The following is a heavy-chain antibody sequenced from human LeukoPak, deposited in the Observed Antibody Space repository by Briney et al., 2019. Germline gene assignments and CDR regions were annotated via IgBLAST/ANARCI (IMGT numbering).Heavy chain of an antibody. J-gene: IGHJ2*01. CDR3: ARRLKSTMVRGVIPYWYFDL. Sequence: SETLSLTCTVSGGSISSYYWSWIRQPPGKGLEWIGYIYYSGSTNYNPSLKSRVTISVDTSKNQFSLKLSSVTAADTAVYYCARRLKSTMVRGVIPYWYFDLWGRGTLVTVSS. CDR1: GGSISSYY. D-gene: IGHD3-10*01. V-gene: IGHV4-59*01. CDR2: IYYSGST.